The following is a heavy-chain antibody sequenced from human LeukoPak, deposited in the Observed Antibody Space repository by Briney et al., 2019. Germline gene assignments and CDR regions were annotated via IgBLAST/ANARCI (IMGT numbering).Heavy chain of an antibody. CDR2: ISSSSSYI. J-gene: IGHJ5*02. D-gene: IGHD3/OR15-3a*01. V-gene: IGHV3-21*01. Sequence: GGSLRLSWAASGFTFSSYSMNWVRQAPGKGLEWVSSISSSSSYIYYADSVKGRFTVSRDNSKNMLYLQMNNLRVDDMAVYYCAKGFGLFHLDQWGQGALVTVSS. CDR1: GFTFSSYS. CDR3: AKGFGLFHLDQ.